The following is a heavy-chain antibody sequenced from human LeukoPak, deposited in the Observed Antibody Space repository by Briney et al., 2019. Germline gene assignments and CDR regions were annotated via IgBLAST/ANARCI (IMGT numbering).Heavy chain of an antibody. CDR2: IKQDGSEK. CDR3: ARDREAVPLDY. CDR1: GFTFSSYW. J-gene: IGHJ4*02. Sequence: PGGSLRLSCAASGFTFSSYWTSWVRQAPGKGLEWVANIKQDGSEKYYVDSVKGRFTISRDNAKNSLYLQMNSLRAEDTAVYYCARDREAVPLDYWGQGTLVTVSS. D-gene: IGHD3-10*01. V-gene: IGHV3-7*01.